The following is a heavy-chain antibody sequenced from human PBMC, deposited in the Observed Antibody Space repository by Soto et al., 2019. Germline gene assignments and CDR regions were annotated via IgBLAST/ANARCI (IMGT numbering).Heavy chain of an antibody. D-gene: IGHD3-22*01. CDR1: GFTFSSYA. Sequence: PGGSLRFSCAASGFTFSSYAMHWVRQAPGKGLEWVAVISYDGSNKYYADSVKGRFTISRDNSKNTLYLQMNSLRAEDTGVYYCARGPEEVDYYDSSGYQKVWGPGTLVTVSS. CDR2: ISYDGSNK. CDR3: ARGPEEVDYYDSSGYQKV. V-gene: IGHV3-30-3*01. J-gene: IGHJ4*02.